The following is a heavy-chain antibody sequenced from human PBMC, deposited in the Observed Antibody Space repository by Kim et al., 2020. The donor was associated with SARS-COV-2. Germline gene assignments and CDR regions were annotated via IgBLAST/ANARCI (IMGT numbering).Heavy chain of an antibody. CDR3: ARDRAVTMIVGAFDAFDI. Sequence: QGRVTITRDTSASTAYMEMRSLRSEDTAVYYCARDRAVTMIVGAFDAFDIWGQGTMVTVSS. J-gene: IGHJ3*02. D-gene: IGHD3-22*01. V-gene: IGHV1-3*01.